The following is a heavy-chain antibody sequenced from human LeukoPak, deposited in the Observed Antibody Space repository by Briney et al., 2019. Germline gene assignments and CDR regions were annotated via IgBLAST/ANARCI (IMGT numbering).Heavy chain of an antibody. CDR1: GGSISSYY. V-gene: IGHV4-59*01. D-gene: IGHD4-17*01. Sequence: SETLSLTCTVSGGSISSYYWSWVRQPPGKGLEWIGYIYYSGSTNYNPSLKSRVTISVDTSKNQFSLKLSSVTAADTAVYYCARLSHDYGDYGDAFDIWGQGTMVTVSS. J-gene: IGHJ3*02. CDR3: ARLSHDYGDYGDAFDI. CDR2: IYYSGST.